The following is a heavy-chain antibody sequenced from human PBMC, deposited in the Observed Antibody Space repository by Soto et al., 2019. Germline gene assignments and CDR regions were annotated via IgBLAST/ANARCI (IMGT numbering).Heavy chain of an antibody. D-gene: IGHD1-26*01. CDR1: GFTVSSNY. CDR2: IYSGGST. Sequence: EVQLVETGGGLIQPGGSLRLSCAASGFTVSSNYMSWVRQAPGKGLEWVSVIYSGGSTYYADSVKGRFTISRDNSKNTLYLQMNSLRAEDTAVYYCASNPSSGGAIVGAIDYWGQGTLVTVSS. CDR3: ASNPSSGGAIVGAIDY. J-gene: IGHJ4*02. V-gene: IGHV3-53*02.